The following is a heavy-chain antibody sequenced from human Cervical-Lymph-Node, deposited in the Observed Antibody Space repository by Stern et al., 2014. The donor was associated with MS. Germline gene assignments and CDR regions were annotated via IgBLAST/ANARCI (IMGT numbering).Heavy chain of an antibody. Sequence: QVQLVQSGAEVKKPGASVKVSCKVSGYSLTDLSMHWVRQPPGKGLEWMGGFDPEYAETIYAQQFQCILTMPEDTSADTAYMELSSLRSEDTAVYYCVRYGDYVDAFDMWGQGTMVTVSS. D-gene: IGHD4-17*01. J-gene: IGHJ3*02. CDR1: GYSLTDLS. CDR2: FDPEYAET. V-gene: IGHV1-24*01. CDR3: VRYGDYVDAFDM.